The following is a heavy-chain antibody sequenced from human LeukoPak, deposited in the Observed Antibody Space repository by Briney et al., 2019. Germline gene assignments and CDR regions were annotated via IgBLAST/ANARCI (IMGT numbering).Heavy chain of an antibody. Sequence: SETLSLTCTVSGGDSINSYFWTWVRQPAGKGLEWIGRLYTSGITNYSPSLKSRVTMSIDTSKNQISLNLTSVTAADTAMYYCARETSTTYDRAIDIWGQGQWSPSLQ. CDR2: LYTSGIT. V-gene: IGHV4-4*07. CDR1: GGDSINSYF. J-gene: IGHJ3*02. CDR3: ARETSTTYDRAIDI. D-gene: IGHD1-26*01.